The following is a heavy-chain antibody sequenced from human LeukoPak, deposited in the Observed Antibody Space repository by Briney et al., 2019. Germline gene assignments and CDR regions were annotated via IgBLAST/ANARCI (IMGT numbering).Heavy chain of an antibody. CDR2: MNPNSGNT. CDR1: GYTFTSYD. CDR3: ARGTRYCSSTSCYRGENWFDP. J-gene: IGHJ5*02. Sequence: ASAKVSCKASGYTFTSYDINWVRQATGQGPEWMGWMNPNSGNTGYAQKFQGRVTMTRNTSISTAYMELSSLRSEDTAVYYCARGTRYCSSTSCYRGENWFDPWGQGTLVTVSS. V-gene: IGHV1-8*01. D-gene: IGHD2-2*02.